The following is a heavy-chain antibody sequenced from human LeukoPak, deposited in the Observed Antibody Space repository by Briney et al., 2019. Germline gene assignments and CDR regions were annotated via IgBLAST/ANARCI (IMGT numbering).Heavy chain of an antibody. J-gene: IGHJ5*02. CDR1: GGSISSYY. D-gene: IGHD1-26*01. Sequence: PSGTLSLTCAVSGGSISSYYWSWIRQPPRKGLEWIGYIYNSGSTNYNPSLKSRVTISVDTSKNQFSLKLSSVTAADTAVYYCARGIIVGATTFDHPGDWFDPWGQGTLVTVSS. CDR3: ARGIIVGATTFDHPGDWFDP. CDR2: IYNSGST. V-gene: IGHV4-59*01.